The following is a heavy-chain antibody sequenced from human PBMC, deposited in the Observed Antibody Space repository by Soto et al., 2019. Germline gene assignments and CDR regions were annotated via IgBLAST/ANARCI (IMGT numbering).Heavy chain of an antibody. CDR2: MNPNSGNT. D-gene: IGHD3-10*01. CDR1: GYTFTSYD. CDR3: ARRRWFGELSTRANNWFDP. Sequence: QVQLVQSGAEVKKPGASVKVSCKASGYTFTSYDINWVRQATGQGLEWMGWMNPNSGNTGYAQKFQGRVTMTRNTSISKAYMELSSLRSEDTAVYYCARRRWFGELSTRANNWFDPWGQGTLVTVSS. J-gene: IGHJ5*02. V-gene: IGHV1-8*01.